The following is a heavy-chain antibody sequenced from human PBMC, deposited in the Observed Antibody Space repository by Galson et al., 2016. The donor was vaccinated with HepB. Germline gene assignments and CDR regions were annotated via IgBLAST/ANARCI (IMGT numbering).Heavy chain of an antibody. CDR3: AKALMYDYDSSGWALDQ. Sequence: SLRLSCAASGFTFDDYTMHWVRQAPGKGLEWVSLIGWDGNRRDYADSAKGRFVISRDNRKNYLYLEMNSLRTEDTALYYCAKALMYDYDSSGWALDQWGRRTLVSVSS. V-gene: IGHV3-43*01. CDR2: IGWDGNRR. CDR1: GFTFDDYT. J-gene: IGHJ4*02. D-gene: IGHD3-22*01.